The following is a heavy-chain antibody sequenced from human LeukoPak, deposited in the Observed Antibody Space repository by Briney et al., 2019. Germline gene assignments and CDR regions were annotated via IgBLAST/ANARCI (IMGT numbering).Heavy chain of an antibody. CDR1: GYTFTSYY. D-gene: IGHD5-18*01. CDR2: INPSGGRT. J-gene: IGHJ6*03. V-gene: IGHV1-46*01. Sequence: ASVKVSCKASGYTFTSYYIYWMRQAHGHGLDWMGIINPSGGRTNYAHKFQGRVTMTRDMSTSTVYMELSSLRSEDTAVYYCARLDTAMEGSYYYYYYYMDVWGKGTTVTVSS. CDR3: ARLDTAMEGSYYYYYYYMDV.